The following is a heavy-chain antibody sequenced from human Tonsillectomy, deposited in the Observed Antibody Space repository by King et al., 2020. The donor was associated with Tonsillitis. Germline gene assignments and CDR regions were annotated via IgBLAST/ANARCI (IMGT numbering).Heavy chain of an antibody. V-gene: IGHV3-20*04. Sequence: EVQLVESGGGVVRHGGSLRLSCAASGFTFDDYGMGWVRQAPGKGLEWVSTISWKGDSTGYADSVKGRFTISRDNAKNSLYLQMNDLRAEDTAFYYCARVGTISAQGWFDHWGQGSLVTVSS. CDR3: ARVGTISAQGWFDH. D-gene: IGHD5-12*01. CDR1: GFTFDDYG. CDR2: ISWKGDST. J-gene: IGHJ5*02.